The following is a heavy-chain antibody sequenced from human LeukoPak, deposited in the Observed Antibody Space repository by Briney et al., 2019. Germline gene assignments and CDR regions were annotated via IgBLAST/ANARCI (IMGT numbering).Heavy chain of an antibody. V-gene: IGHV1-2*02. CDR3: ARDLRGSYGLNWFDP. CDR2: INPNSGGT. CDR1: GYPFTGYY. D-gene: IGHD5-18*01. Sequence: EASVKVSCKASGYPFTGYYMHWVRQAPGQGLEWMGWINPNSGGTDYARKFQGRVTMTRDTSISTAYMELNRLRSDDTAVYYCARDLRGSYGLNWFDPWGQGTLVTVSS. J-gene: IGHJ5*02.